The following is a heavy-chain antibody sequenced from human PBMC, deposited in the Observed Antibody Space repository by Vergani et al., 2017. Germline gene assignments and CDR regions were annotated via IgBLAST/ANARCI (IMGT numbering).Heavy chain of an antibody. J-gene: IGHJ6*03. CDR2: ISSSGTTM. V-gene: IGHV3-48*03. CDR1: GFTLSNYE. Sequence: EVQLVESGGGLVQSGGSLRLSCAASGFTLSNYEMNWVRQAPGEGLEWVSYISSSGTTMTYADSVKGRFTISRDKAKNSLYLQMNSLRAEDTAVYYCAKDIGYCSSTSCYTGDYYYYYMDVWGKGTTVTVSS. D-gene: IGHD2-2*02. CDR3: AKDIGYCSSTSCYTGDYYYYYMDV.